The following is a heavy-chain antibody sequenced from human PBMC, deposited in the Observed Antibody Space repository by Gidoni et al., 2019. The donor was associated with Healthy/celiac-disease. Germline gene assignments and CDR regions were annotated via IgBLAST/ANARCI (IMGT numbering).Heavy chain of an antibody. CDR3: SRETTVTLNFDY. J-gene: IGHJ4*02. V-gene: IGHV3-49*03. CDR2: IRSRAYDGTT. D-gene: IGHD4-17*01. Sequence: EVQLVESGGGLLPPGRSLRLSFTASGFTFGDYAMSWFRQAPGKGLEWVVFIRSRAYDGTTEYAASVKGRFAISRDDSKSITYLQMNSLKTEDTAVYYCSRETTVTLNFDYWGQGTLVTVSS. CDR1: GFTFGDYA.